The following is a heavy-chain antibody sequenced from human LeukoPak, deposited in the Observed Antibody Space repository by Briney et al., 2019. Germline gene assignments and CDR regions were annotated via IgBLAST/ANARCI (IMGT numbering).Heavy chain of an antibody. CDR3: AREGSSTMTGFDY. V-gene: IGHV3-33*01. CDR2: IWYDGSNK. CDR1: GFTFSSYG. D-gene: IGHD5/OR15-5a*01. J-gene: IGHJ4*02. Sequence: GGSLRLSCAASGFTFSSYGMHWVRQAPGKGLEWVAVIWYDGSNKYYADSVKGRFTISRDNSKNTLYLQMNSLRAEDTAVYYCAREGSSTMTGFDYWGQGTLVTVSS.